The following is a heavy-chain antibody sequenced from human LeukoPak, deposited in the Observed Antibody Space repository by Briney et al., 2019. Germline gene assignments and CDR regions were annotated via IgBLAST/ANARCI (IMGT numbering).Heavy chain of an antibody. CDR2: INWNGGST. CDR1: GFTFEDYG. V-gene: IGHV3-20*04. D-gene: IGHD6-19*01. J-gene: IGHJ3*02. CDR3: AKDEQWLVPPNAFDI. Sequence: GGSLRLSCAASGFTFEDYGLSWVRQAPGKGLEWVSDINWNGGSTGYADSVKGRFTISRDNAKNSLYLQMNSLRVEDTALYYCAKDEQWLVPPNAFDIWGQGTMVTVSS.